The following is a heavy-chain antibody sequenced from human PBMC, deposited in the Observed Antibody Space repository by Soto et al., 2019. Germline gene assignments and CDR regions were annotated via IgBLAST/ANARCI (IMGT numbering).Heavy chain of an antibody. CDR2: ISGSGFKK. CDR3: AKNQGVELVPLATVDWFDP. CDR1: GFILENFV. Sequence: GRSLRLSCAASGFILENFVMSWVRQAPGKGLGWISSISGSGFKKYYADSVKGRFTISRDNSKSTVYLELNNLSAEDTAVYHCAKNQGVELVPLATVDWFDPWGQGSVVTVSS. V-gene: IGHV3-23*01. J-gene: IGHJ5*02. D-gene: IGHD1-26*01.